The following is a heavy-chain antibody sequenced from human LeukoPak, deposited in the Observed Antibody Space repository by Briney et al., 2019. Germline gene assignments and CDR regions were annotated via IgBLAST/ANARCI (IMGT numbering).Heavy chain of an antibody. J-gene: IGHJ3*02. Sequence: PGGSLRLSCAASGFTFSSYSMNWVRQAPGKGLEWVSYISSSGSTIYYADSVKGRFTISRDNAKNSLYLQMNSLRAEDTAVYYCARVWRYYDSSGYYYLSAFDIWGQGTMVTVSS. V-gene: IGHV3-48*04. CDR1: GFTFSSYS. CDR3: ARVWRYYDSSGYYYLSAFDI. CDR2: ISSSGSTI. D-gene: IGHD3-22*01.